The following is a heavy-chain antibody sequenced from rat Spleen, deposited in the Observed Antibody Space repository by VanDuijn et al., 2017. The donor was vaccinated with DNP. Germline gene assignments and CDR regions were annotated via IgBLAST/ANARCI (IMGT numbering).Heavy chain of an antibody. CDR3: ARWPGYNPPYAMDA. V-gene: IGHV5-22*01. D-gene: IGHD1-4*01. CDR1: GFTFSDYY. CDR2: ISYEGSST. Sequence: EVQLVESGGGLVQPGRSLKVSCVASGFTFSDYYMAWVRQAPKKGLEWVASISYEGSSTYYGDSVKGRFTISRDNAKSTLYLQMNSLRSEDTATYYCARWPGYNPPYAMDAWGQGTSVTVSS. J-gene: IGHJ4*01.